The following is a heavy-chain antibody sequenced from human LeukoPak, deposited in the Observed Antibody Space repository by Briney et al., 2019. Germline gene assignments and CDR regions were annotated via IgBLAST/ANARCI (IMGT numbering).Heavy chain of an antibody. CDR1: GFTFSRFW. J-gene: IGHJ4*02. V-gene: IGHV3-7*01. Sequence: GGSLRLSCAGSGFTFSRFWLSWVRQAPGKGLEWVANIKQDRSERYYVDSVKGRFSISRDNAKSSLYLEMKTLRVEDTAVYYCARIEPDNSGWLYWGQGTLVTVSS. CDR2: IKQDRSER. CDR3: ARIEPDNSGWLY. D-gene: IGHD3-22*01.